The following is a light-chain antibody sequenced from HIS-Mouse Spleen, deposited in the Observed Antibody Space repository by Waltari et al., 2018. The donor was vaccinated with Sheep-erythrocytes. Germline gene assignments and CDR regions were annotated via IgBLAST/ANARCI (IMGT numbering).Light chain of an antibody. V-gene: IGKV1-9*01. CDR2: AAS. CDR1: QGISSY. CDR3: LQDNSYPSA. J-gene: IGKJ1*01. Sequence: DIQLTQPPSSLSASAGDRGTITCRPSQGISSYLAWYQQKPGKAPKLLIYAASSVQSGVPSRFSGSGSGTDFTLTISSLQPEDFATYYCLQDNSYPSAFGHGTKVEIK.